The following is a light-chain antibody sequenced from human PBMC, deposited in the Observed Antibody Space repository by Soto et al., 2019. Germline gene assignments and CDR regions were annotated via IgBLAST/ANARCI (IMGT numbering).Light chain of an antibody. CDR3: SSYTTSSTL. V-gene: IGLV2-14*01. CDR1: SSDVGGYNY. CDR2: EVS. J-gene: IGLJ2*01. Sequence: QSALTQPASVSGSPGQSITISCSGTSSDVGGYNYVSWYQQHPGKAPKLMIYEVSNRPSGVSNRFSGPKSGNTASLTISGLQAEDEADYYCSSYTTSSTLFGGGTKLTVL.